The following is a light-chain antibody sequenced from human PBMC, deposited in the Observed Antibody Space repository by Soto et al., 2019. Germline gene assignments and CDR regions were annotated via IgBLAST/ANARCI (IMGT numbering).Light chain of an antibody. J-gene: IGKJ1*01. V-gene: IGKV3-15*01. CDR3: QQYHNWPPWT. Sequence: EIVMTQSPATLSVSPGERATLSCRASESVKSNLAWYQHKPGQAPRLLIYGASTRVTGIPGRFNGSGSGTDFTLTISSLESEDFAVYYCQQYHNWPPWTFGQGTKVEIK. CDR2: GAS. CDR1: ESVKSN.